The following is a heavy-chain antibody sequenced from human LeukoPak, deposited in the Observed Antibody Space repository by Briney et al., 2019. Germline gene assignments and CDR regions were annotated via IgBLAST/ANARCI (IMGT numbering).Heavy chain of an antibody. V-gene: IGHV3-30*03. D-gene: IGHD3-22*01. CDR3: ARDFGYYYDSSGKRAFDY. J-gene: IGHJ4*02. CDR2: ISYDGSNK. CDR1: GFTFSSYG. Sequence: PGGSLRLSCAASGFTFSSYGMHWVRQAPGKGLEWVAVISYDGSNKYYADSVKGRFTISRDNSKNTLFVQVNSLRADDTAVYYCARDFGYYYDSSGKRAFDYWGQGTLVTVSS.